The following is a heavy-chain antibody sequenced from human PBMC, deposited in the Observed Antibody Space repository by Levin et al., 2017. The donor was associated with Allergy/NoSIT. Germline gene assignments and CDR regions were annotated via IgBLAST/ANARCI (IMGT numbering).Heavy chain of an antibody. CDR1: GFPFSSYA. CDR3: AKGMYVVWFGESRTRVY. D-gene: IGHD3-10*01. J-gene: IGHJ4*02. Sequence: PGGSLRLSCAGSGFPFSSYAMSWVRQAPGKGLKWVSAISGSGGSTYYADSVKGRFTISRDNSKNTLSLQMNSLRAEDTAVYYCAKGMYVVWFGESRTRVYRGQGTLVTVSS. V-gene: IGHV3-23*01. CDR2: ISGSGGST.